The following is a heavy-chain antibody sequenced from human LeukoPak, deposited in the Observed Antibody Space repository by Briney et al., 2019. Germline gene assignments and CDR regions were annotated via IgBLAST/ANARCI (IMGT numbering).Heavy chain of an antibody. CDR2: FDPEDGET. V-gene: IGHV1-24*01. CDR1: GYTLTELS. J-gene: IGHJ4*02. CDR3: ATGVAVAGFYYFDY. D-gene: IGHD6-19*01. Sequence: ASVKVSCKVSGYTLTELSMHWVRQAPGKGLEWMGGFDPEDGETIYAQKFQGRVTMTEDTSTDTAYMEPSSLRSEDTAVYYCATGVAVAGFYYFDYWGQGTLVTVSS.